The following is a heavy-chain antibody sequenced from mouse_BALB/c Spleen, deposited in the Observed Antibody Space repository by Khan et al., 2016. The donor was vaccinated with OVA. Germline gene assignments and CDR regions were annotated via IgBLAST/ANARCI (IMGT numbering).Heavy chain of an antibody. CDR3: TNGNYGWFAY. J-gene: IGHJ3*01. CDR1: GFTFSSFV. CDR2: ISSAATYT. D-gene: IGHD2-1*01. V-gene: IGHV5-9-1*01. Sequence: VELVESGGGLVEPGGSLKLSCAASGFTFSSFVMSWVRQTPEKRLEWVATISSAATYTYYPDSIKGRFTISRDNAKNTLYLHMNSLRSDDTATYYCTNGNYGWFAYWGLGTLVTVST.